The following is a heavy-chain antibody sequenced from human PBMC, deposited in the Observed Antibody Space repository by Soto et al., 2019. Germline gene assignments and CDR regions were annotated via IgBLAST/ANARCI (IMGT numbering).Heavy chain of an antibody. CDR2: TTSTGGST. V-gene: IGHV3-64*01. D-gene: IGHD7-27*01. J-gene: IGHJ3*02. CDR3: ARSINGVKSDAFYI. Sequence: GGSLRLSCAASGFTFSSYTMHWVRQAPGKGLEYVSATTSTGGSTYHANSIKGRFTISGDNSKNALYLQLGSLRAEDMAVYYFARSINGVKSDAFYIWSQGKLVTVS. CDR1: GFTFSSYT.